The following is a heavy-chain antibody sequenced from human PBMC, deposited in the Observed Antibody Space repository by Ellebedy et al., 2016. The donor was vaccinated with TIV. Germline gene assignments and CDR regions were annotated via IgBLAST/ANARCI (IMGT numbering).Heavy chain of an antibody. V-gene: IGHV3-74*01. D-gene: IGHD4-23*01. CDR2: IRSDGGST. Sequence: PGGSLRLSCAASGFTLSRYWMHWVRQAPGKGLVRVSRIRSDGGSTDYADSVRGRFTISGDDAKNMLYLQMDSLRPGDTAIYYCAREGTYGGNSGFDYWGQGTLVAVSS. CDR1: GFTLSRYW. CDR3: AREGTYGGNSGFDY. J-gene: IGHJ4*02.